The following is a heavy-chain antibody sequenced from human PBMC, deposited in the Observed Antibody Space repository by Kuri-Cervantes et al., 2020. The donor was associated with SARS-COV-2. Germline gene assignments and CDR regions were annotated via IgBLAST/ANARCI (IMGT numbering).Heavy chain of an antibody. V-gene: IGHV3-53*01. CDR2: IYSGGST. CDR3: AREMKEGAVMGAFDI. Sequence: GESLKISCAASGFTVSSNYMSWVRQAPGKGLEWVSVIYSGGSTYYADSVKGRFTVSRDNYKNTLYLQMNSLRAEDTAVYYCAREMKEGAVMGAFDIWGQGTMVTVSS. J-gene: IGHJ3*02. D-gene: IGHD1-26*01. CDR1: GFTVSSNY.